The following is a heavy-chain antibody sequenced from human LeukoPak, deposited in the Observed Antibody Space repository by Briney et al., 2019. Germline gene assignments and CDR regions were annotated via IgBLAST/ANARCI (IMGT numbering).Heavy chain of an antibody. V-gene: IGHV3-11*01. CDR3: ARGPDFGTDHYGMDV. Sequence: LSLTCAVYGGSFSDYYMSWIRQAPGKGLEWVSYISSSGSTIYYADSVKGRFTISRDNAKNSLYLQMNSLRAEDTAVYYCARGPDFGTDHYGMDVWGQGTTVTVSS. J-gene: IGHJ6*02. CDR1: GGSFSDYY. CDR2: ISSSGSTI. D-gene: IGHD3-3*01.